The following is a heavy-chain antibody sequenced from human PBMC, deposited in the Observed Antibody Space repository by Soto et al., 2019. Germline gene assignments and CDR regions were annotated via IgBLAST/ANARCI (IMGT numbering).Heavy chain of an antibody. CDR3: ARESGDYSEYSYYYGIDV. D-gene: IGHD4-17*01. V-gene: IGHV1-69*13. J-gene: IGHJ6*02. CDR2: IIPIFGTA. CDR1: GGTFSSYA. Sequence: SVKVSCKASGGTFSSYAISWVRQAPGQGLEWMGGIIPIFGTANYAQKFQGRVTITADESTSTAYMELSSLRSEDTAVYYCARESGDYSEYSYYYGIDVWGQGTTVTVSS.